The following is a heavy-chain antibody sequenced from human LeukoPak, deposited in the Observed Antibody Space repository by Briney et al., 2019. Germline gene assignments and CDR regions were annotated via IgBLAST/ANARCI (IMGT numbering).Heavy chain of an antibody. Sequence: GGSLRLSCAASGFTFSSYGMHWVRQAPGKGLEWVSYISSSSSTIYYADSVKGRFTISRDNSRNTLYLQMNSLRAEDTAVYYCARHLLWFGELSGGFDYRGQGTLVTVSS. CDR3: ARHLLWFGELSGGFDY. V-gene: IGHV3-48*01. J-gene: IGHJ4*02. CDR2: ISSSSSTI. D-gene: IGHD3-10*01. CDR1: GFTFSSYG.